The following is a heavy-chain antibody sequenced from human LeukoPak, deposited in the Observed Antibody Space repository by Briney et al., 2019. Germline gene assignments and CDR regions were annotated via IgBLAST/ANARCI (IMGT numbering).Heavy chain of an antibody. CDR3: ARWAVREVVNFDY. J-gene: IGHJ4*02. V-gene: IGHV4-31*03. D-gene: IGHD3-10*01. Sequence: SETLSLTCSVSGGPISRGGYYWRWVRQHPRMGLEWLAHVYDSGTTNYNPSLKSRVTISADTSKNQFSLKLNSVTAADTAVYFCARWAVREVVNFDYWGQGIRVTGSS. CDR2: VYDSGTT. CDR1: GGPISRGGYY.